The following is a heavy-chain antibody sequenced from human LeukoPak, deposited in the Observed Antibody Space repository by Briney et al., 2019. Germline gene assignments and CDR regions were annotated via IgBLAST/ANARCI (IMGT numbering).Heavy chain of an antibody. J-gene: IGHJ5*02. D-gene: IGHD2-15*01. CDR1: GGSISSYY. CDR2: IYTSGST. CDR3: ASDQVVFRIANWFDP. Sequence: SETLSLTCTVSGGSISSYYWSWIRQPAGKGLEWIGRIYTSGSTNYYPSLKGRVTMSVDTSKNQFSLKLSSVTAADTAVYYCASDQVVFRIANWFDPWGQGTLVTVSS. V-gene: IGHV4-4*07.